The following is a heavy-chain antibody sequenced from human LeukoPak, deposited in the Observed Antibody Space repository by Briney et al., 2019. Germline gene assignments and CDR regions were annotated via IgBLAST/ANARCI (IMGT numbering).Heavy chain of an antibody. CDR2: ISPYNGNR. D-gene: IGHD5-12*01. Sequence: ASVKVSCKASGYTFTTYGIMWVRQAPGQGLEWMGWISPYNGNRNYAQDLQGRVTLTTDTSTTTAYMELRSLRSDDTAVYYCARDLGYSGFDWAPWGQGTLVTVSS. V-gene: IGHV1-18*01. J-gene: IGHJ5*02. CDR1: GYTFTTYG. CDR3: ARDLGYSGFDWAP.